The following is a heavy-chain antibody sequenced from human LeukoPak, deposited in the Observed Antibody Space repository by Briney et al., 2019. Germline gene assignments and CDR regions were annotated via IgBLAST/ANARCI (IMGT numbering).Heavy chain of an antibody. V-gene: IGHV4-59*01. D-gene: IGHD3-3*01. CDR1: GGSISSYY. CDR2: IYYSGST. J-gene: IGHJ3*02. CDR3: ARGGYYDFWSAGGDAFDI. Sequence: SETLSLTCTVSGGSISSYYWSWIRQPPGKGLEWIGYIYYSGSTNYNPSLKSRVTISVDTSKNQFSLKLSSVTAADTAVYYCARGGYYDFWSAGGDAFDIWGQGTMVTVSS.